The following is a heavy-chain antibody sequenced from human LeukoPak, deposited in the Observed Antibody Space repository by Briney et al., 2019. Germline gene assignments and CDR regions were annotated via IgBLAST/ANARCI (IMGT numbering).Heavy chain of an antibody. CDR2: ISNNGDST. D-gene: IGHD1-26*01. V-gene: IGHV3-64*01. J-gene: IGHJ4*02. CDR1: GFSFSSYA. Sequence: GGSRRLSCAASGFSFSSYAMYWVRQAPGKGLEFVSGISNNGDSTYYANSVKGRFTISRDNSKNTVYLQMGSLRAEDMAVYYCARGVGSTRVLDYWGQGTLVTVSS. CDR3: ARGVGSTRVLDY.